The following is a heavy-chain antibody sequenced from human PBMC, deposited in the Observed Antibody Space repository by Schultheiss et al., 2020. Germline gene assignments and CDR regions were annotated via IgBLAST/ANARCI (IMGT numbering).Heavy chain of an antibody. J-gene: IGHJ4*02. CDR1: GFTFSSYG. CDR2: IWYDGSNK. V-gene: IGHV3-33*06. Sequence: GGSLRLSCAASGFTFSSYGMHWVRQAPGKGLEWVAVIWYDGSNKYYADSVKGRFTISRDNSKNTLYLQMNSLRAEDTAVYYCAKGSWIQLWLGYFDYWGQGTLVTVSS. CDR3: AKGSWIQLWLGYFDY. D-gene: IGHD5-18*01.